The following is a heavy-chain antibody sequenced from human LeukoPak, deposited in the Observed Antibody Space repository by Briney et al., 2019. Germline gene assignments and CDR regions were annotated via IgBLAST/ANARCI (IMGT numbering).Heavy chain of an antibody. Sequence: KPSETLSLTCAVSGGSISSNNWWIWVRQSPEKGLEWIGEIYHDGSTNYNPSLKSRVTISMDKSKNQLSLKLSSVTAADTAVYYCARDRHGGSYRPYYFDYWGQGTLVTVSS. D-gene: IGHD1-26*01. CDR2: IYHDGST. V-gene: IGHV4-4*02. CDR3: ARDRHGGSYRPYYFDY. CDR1: GGSISSNNW. J-gene: IGHJ4*02.